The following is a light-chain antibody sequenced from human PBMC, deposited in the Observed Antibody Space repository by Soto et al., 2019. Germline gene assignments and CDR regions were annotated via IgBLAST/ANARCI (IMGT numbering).Light chain of an antibody. J-gene: IGKJ4*01. CDR1: QSLSSY. Sequence: EIVLTQSPATLSLSPGERATLSCRASQSLSSYLAWYQQKPGQAPRLLIYDASNRATGIPARFSGSGSGTDFTLTISSLEPEDFAVYYCQQRSNWLTFGGGTKEEIK. CDR3: QQRSNWLT. V-gene: IGKV3-11*01. CDR2: DAS.